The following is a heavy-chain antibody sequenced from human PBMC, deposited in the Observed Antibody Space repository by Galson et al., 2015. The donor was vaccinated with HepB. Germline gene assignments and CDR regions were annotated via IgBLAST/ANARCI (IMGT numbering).Heavy chain of an antibody. D-gene: IGHD2-2*01. J-gene: IGHJ4*02. CDR3: ARAEGGDIVVVPAAIKN. Sequence: SCKASGYTFTSYAMHWVRQAPGQRLEWMGWINAGNGNTKYSQKFQGRVTITRDTSASTAYMELSSLRSEDTAVYYCARAEGGDIVVVPAAIKNWGQGTLVTVSS. CDR2: INAGNGNT. V-gene: IGHV1-3*01. CDR1: GYTFTSYA.